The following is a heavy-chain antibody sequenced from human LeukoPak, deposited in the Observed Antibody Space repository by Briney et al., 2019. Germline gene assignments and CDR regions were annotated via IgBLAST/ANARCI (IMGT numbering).Heavy chain of an antibody. J-gene: IGHJ4*02. Sequence: SETLSLTCTVSGGSISSYYWSWIRQPQGKGLEWIGYIYYSGSTNYNPSLKSRVTISVDTSKNQFSLKLSSVTAADTAVYYCARDRGPGYADYWGQGTLVTVSS. D-gene: IGHD2-8*01. V-gene: IGHV4-59*01. CDR2: IYYSGST. CDR1: GGSISSYY. CDR3: ARDRGPGYADY.